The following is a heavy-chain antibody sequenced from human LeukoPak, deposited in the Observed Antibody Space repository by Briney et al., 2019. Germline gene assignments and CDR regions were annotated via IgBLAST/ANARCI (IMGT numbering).Heavy chain of an antibody. D-gene: IGHD3-22*01. CDR2: ISGSGGNT. Sequence: QAGGSLRLSCAASGFTFNSYAMNWVRQAPGKGLEWVSVISGSGGNTYYADSVKGRFTISRDNSKNTLYLQMNSLRAEDTAVYYCANMYYYDSSGYTGRLDAFDIWGQGTMVTVSS. CDR1: GFTFNSYA. V-gene: IGHV3-23*01. CDR3: ANMYYYDSSGYTGRLDAFDI. J-gene: IGHJ3*02.